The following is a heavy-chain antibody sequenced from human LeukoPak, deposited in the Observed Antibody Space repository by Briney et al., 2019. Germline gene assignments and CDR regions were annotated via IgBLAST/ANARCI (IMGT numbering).Heavy chain of an antibody. CDR3: ARQQQLRYGGAFDI. V-gene: IGHV4-59*01. CDR2: IYYSGST. D-gene: IGHD6-13*01. Sequence: SETLSPTSIVTGGSISSYYWSWIRQPPGKGPEWIGYIYYSGSTNYNPSLKSRVTISVDTSKNQFSLKLSSVTAADTAVYYCARQQQLRYGGAFDIWGQGTMVTVSS. J-gene: IGHJ3*02. CDR1: GGSISSYY.